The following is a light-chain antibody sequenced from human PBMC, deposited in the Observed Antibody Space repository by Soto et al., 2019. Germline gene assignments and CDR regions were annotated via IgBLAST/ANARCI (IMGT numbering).Light chain of an antibody. Sequence: EIVLTQSPGTLSLPPGERATLSCRASQSVFSSYLAWYQKKPGQAPRLLIYGASSRATGIPDRFSGSGSGTDFTLTISSLEPEDFAVYYCQQYGSSPWTFGQGTKVEIK. CDR3: QQYGSSPWT. CDR1: QSVFSSY. CDR2: GAS. J-gene: IGKJ1*01. V-gene: IGKV3-20*01.